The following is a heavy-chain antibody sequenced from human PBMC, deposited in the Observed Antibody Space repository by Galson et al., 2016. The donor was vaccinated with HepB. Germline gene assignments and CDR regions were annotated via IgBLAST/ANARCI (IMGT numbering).Heavy chain of an antibody. Sequence: SLRLSCAASGFTFSSYGMHWVRQAPGKGLEWVAVISYDEANKYYAGSVRGRFTISRDNPKNTLYFQLNNLRPEDTAVYYCAKDPNYGDPQGYFDYWGQGTLVTVSS. CDR1: GFTFSSYG. CDR3: AKDPNYGDPQGYFDY. D-gene: IGHD4-17*01. J-gene: IGHJ4*02. CDR2: ISYDEANK. V-gene: IGHV3-30*18.